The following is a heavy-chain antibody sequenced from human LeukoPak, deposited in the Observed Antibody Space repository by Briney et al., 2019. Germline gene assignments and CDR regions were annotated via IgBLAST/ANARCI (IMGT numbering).Heavy chain of an antibody. V-gene: IGHV3-23*01. CDR1: GFTFSSYA. D-gene: IGHD3-3*01. CDR2: ISGSGGST. CDR3: AKDPEIGEIYYDFWSGSKQGYFDY. Sequence: HPGGSLRLSCAASGFTFSSYAMSWVRQAPGKGLEWVSAISGSGGSTYYADSVKGRFTISRDNSKNTLYLQMNSLRAEDTAVYYCAKDPEIGEIYYDFWSGSKQGYFDYWGQGTLVTVSS. J-gene: IGHJ4*02.